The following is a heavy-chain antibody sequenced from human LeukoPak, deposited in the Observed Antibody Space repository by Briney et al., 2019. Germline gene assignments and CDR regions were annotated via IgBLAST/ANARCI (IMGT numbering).Heavy chain of an antibody. D-gene: IGHD6-19*01. J-gene: IGHJ4*02. Sequence: PGGSLRLSCAASGFTFSSYAMHWVRQAPGKGPEWVAVISYDGSNKYYADSVKGRFTISRDNSKNTLYLQMNSLRAEDTAVYYCARVSVIGWNCFDYWGQGTLVTVSS. CDR3: ARVSVIGWNCFDY. V-gene: IGHV3-30-3*01. CDR2: ISYDGSNK. CDR1: GFTFSSYA.